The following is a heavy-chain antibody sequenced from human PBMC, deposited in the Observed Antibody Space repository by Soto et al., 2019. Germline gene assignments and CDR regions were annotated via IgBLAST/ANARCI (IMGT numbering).Heavy chain of an antibody. CDR2: IIPIFNSS. D-gene: IGHD1-26*01. Sequence: QVQLVQSGAEIKKPGSSVKVSCKASGGTLNNNIITWVRQAPGQGLEWMGRIIPIFNSSNYAQKFQGRVTIIADESTNTAYMELSSLRSEDTAVYYFARIQWAGLRDAFDVWGQWTMVTVSA. CDR1: GGTLNNNI. V-gene: IGHV1-69*01. J-gene: IGHJ3*01. CDR3: ARIQWAGLRDAFDV.